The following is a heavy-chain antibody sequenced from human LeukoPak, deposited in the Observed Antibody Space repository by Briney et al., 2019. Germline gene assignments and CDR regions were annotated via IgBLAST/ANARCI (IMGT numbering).Heavy chain of an antibody. CDR2: ISSSSSYI. CDR1: GFTFSSYS. J-gene: IGHJ6*03. D-gene: IGHD6-6*01. Sequence: GGSLRLSCAASGFTFSSYSMNWVRQAPGKGLEWVSSISSSSSYIYYADSVKGRFTISRDNAKNSLYLQMNSLRAEDTAVYYCARDINSSDYYYMDVWGKGTTVTVSS. V-gene: IGHV3-21*01. CDR3: ARDINSSDYYYMDV.